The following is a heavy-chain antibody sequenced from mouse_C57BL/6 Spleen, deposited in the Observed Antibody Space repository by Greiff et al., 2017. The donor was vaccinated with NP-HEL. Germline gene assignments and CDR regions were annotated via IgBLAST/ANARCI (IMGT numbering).Heavy chain of an antibody. CDR1: GFTFSDYG. D-gene: IGHD1-1*01. Sequence: EVQLQESGGGLVKPGGSLKLSCAASGFTFSDYGMHWVRQAPEKGLEWVAYISSGSSTIYYADTVKGRFTISRDNAKNTLFLQMTSLRSEDTAMYYCARPTTVVETDAMDYWGQGTSVTVSS. J-gene: IGHJ4*01. CDR3: ARPTTVVETDAMDY. CDR2: ISSGSSTI. V-gene: IGHV5-17*01.